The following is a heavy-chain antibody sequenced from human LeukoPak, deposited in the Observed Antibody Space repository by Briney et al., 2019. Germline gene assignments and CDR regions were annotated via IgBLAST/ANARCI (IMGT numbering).Heavy chain of an antibody. V-gene: IGHV4-38-2*02. CDR1: GYSISSGYY. CDR3: ARVHSSSWYLFDY. CDR2: IYHSGST. Sequence: SETLSLTCTVSGYSISSGYYWGWIRQPPGKGLEWIGSIYHSGSTYYNPSLKSRVTISVDTSKNQFSLKLSSVTAADTAVYYCARVHSSSWYLFDYWGQGTLVTVSS. J-gene: IGHJ4*02. D-gene: IGHD6-13*01.